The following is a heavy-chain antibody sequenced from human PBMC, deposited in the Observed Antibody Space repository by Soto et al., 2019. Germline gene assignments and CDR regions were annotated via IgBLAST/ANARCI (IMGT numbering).Heavy chain of an antibody. Sequence: QVQLVQSGAAVKKYGSSVKVSCKASGGTFSRYAISWVRQAPGQGLEWMGGITPMFGTANYAQKFQGRVTITADESTSTADMELSSLRSDDTAVYYCAQTLGLAVAGPGRFDLWGRGTLVTVSS. CDR3: AQTLGLAVAGPGRFDL. CDR2: ITPMFGTA. D-gene: IGHD6-19*01. J-gene: IGHJ2*01. V-gene: IGHV1-69*12. CDR1: GGTFSRYA.